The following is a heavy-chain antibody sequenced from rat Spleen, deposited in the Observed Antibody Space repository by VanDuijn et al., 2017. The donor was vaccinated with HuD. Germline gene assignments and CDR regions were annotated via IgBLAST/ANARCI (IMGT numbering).Heavy chain of an antibody. D-gene: IGHD4-4*01. CDR1: GFTFSDYY. V-gene: IGHV5-29*01. J-gene: IGHJ4*01. CDR2: ISYDGSST. Sequence: EVQLVESDGGLVQPGRSLKLSCAASGFTFSDYYMAWVRQAPTTGLEWVATISYDGSSTYYRDSVKGRFTISRDNAKSTLYLQMDSLRSEDTATYYCARHASLGLAMDAWGQGASVTVSS. CDR3: ARHASLGLAMDA.